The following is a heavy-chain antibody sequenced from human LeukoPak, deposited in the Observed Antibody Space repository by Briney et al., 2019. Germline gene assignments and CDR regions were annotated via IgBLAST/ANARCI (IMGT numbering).Heavy chain of an antibody. CDR2: INQGGGGK. CDR3: TRDRSRAEDD. D-gene: IGHD1-14*01. V-gene: IGHV3-7*01. CDR1: GFTFSGHW. J-gene: IGHJ4*02. Sequence: GGSLRLSCAASGFTFSGHWMSWVRQAPGKGLEWVANINQGGGGKYYVDSVKGRFTISRDNANNLLYLQMNSLRGEDTAVYYCTRDRSRAEDDWGQGTLVTVSS.